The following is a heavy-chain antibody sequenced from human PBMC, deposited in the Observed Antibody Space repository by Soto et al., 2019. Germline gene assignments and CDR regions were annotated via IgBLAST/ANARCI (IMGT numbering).Heavy chain of an antibody. V-gene: IGHV3-23*01. D-gene: IGHD3-10*01. CDR2: ISGSGGST. J-gene: IGHJ4*02. CDR3: AKDSSGSYYDY. Sequence: GGSLRLSCTTSGFTFGDYAMSWSRQAPGKGLEWVSAISGSGGSTYYADSVKGRFTISRDNSKNTLYLQMNSLRAEDTAVYYCAKDSSGSYYDYWGQGTLVTVSS. CDR1: GFTFGDYA.